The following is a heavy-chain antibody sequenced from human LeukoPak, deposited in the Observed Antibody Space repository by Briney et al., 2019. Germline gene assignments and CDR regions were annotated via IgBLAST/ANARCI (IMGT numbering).Heavy chain of an antibody. V-gene: IGHV3-30*02. CDR2: IRYDGSDK. D-gene: IGHD2-2*01. CDR1: GFTFSSYA. Sequence: GGSLRLSCAASGFTFSSYAMGWVRQAPGKGLEWVAFIRYDGSDKYYADSVKGRFTISRDNSKNTLYLQMNSLRAEDTAVYYCAKDNPIEEVPGLGPGSWGQGTLVTVSS. CDR3: AKDNPIEEVPGLGPGS. J-gene: IGHJ5*02.